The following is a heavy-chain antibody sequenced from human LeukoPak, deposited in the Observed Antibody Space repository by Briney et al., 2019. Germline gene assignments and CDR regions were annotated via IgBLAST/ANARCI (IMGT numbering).Heavy chain of an antibody. CDR2: IFYTGST. V-gene: IGHV4-39*01. D-gene: IGHD3-3*01. CDR3: ARYDFWSGNQLDY. J-gene: IGHJ4*02. CDR1: GDSIGSSTYY. Sequence: SETLSLTCTVSGDSIGSSTYYWGWIRQPPGKGLEWIANIFYTGSTYYNPSLKSRVTMSVDTSKNQHSLRLTSVTAADTAVYYCARYDFWSGNQLDYWGQGTLVTVSS.